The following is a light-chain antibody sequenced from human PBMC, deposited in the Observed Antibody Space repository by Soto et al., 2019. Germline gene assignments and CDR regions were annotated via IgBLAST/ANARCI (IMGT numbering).Light chain of an antibody. J-gene: IGKJ5*01. CDR1: QSISRY. V-gene: IGKV1-39*01. Sequence: DIQMTQSPSSLSASVGDRVTITCRASQSISRYLNWYQQKPGKAPKLLIYAASSLQSGVPSRFSGSVSGTDCTLTISSLKNEDCSTYYCQQSYSTTITFGQGTRLEIK. CDR3: QQSYSTTIT. CDR2: AAS.